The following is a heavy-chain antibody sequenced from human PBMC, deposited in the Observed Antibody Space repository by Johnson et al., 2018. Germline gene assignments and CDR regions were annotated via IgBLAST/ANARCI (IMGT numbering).Heavy chain of an antibody. CDR3: ASDRVEQWLVKNGRDV. J-gene: IGHJ6*02. CDR1: GDTFNSYV. CDR2: IFPLFGTP. D-gene: IGHD6-19*01. V-gene: IGHV1-69*01. Sequence: QVQLVESGAEVKKXGSSVKVSCKASGDTFNSYVINWVRQAAGQGLEWMGEIFPLFGTPKYAKKFQGRVTITAAESTSTIYMELSSLRSEDTALYYCASDRVEQWLVKNGRDVWGQGTTVIVSS.